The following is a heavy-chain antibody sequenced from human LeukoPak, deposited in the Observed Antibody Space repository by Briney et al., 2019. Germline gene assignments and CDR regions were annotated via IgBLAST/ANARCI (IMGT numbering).Heavy chain of an antibody. CDR2: FDPEDGET. D-gene: IGHD6-13*01. Sequence: ASVKVSCKVSGYTLTELSMHWVRQAPGKGLEWMGGFDPEDGETIYAQKFQGRVTMTEDTSTDTAYMELSSLRSEDTAVYYCATPIAAAGTRYYFDYWGQGTLVTVSS. CDR3: ATPIAAAGTRYYFDY. J-gene: IGHJ4*02. CDR1: GYTLTELS. V-gene: IGHV1-24*01.